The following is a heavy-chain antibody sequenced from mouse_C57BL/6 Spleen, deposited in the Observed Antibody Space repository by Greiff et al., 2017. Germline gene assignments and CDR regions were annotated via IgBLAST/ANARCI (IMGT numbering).Heavy chain of an antibody. CDR2: ISDGGSYT. CDR3: ARERGSDYFDY. CDR1: GFTFSSYA. V-gene: IGHV5-4*01. J-gene: IGHJ2*01. Sequence: EVQRVESGGGLVKPGGSLKLSCAASGFTFSSYAMSWVRQTPEKRLEWVATISDGGSYTYYPDNVKGRFTISRDNAKNNLYLQMSHLKSEDTAMYYCARERGSDYFDYWGQGTTLTVSS.